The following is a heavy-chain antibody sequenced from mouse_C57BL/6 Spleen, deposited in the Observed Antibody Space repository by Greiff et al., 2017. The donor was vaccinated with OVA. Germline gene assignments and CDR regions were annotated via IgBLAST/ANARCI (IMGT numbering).Heavy chain of an antibody. CDR1: GYTFTSYW. CDR2: IDPSDSYT. Sequence: VQLQQPGAELVRPGTSVKLSCKASGYTFTSYWMHWVKQRPGQGLEWIGVIDPSDSYTNYNQKFKGKATLTVDTSSSTAYMQLSSLTSEDSAVYYGARSDGRRWYFDVWGTGTTVTVSS. V-gene: IGHV1-59*01. CDR3: ARSDGRRWYFDV. D-gene: IGHD1-1*01. J-gene: IGHJ1*03.